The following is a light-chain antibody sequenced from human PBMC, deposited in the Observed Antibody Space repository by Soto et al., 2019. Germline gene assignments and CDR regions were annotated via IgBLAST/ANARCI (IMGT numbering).Light chain of an antibody. Sequence: EIVLTQSPGTLSLSPGERVTILCLASQSVSSTSLAWYQQKPGQAPRLLIYGASSRATGIPDRFSGSGSGTDFTLTISRLETEDFAVYYCQQYGSSPTFGQGTRLEIK. V-gene: IGKV3-20*01. CDR1: QSVSSTS. J-gene: IGKJ5*01. CDR3: QQYGSSPT. CDR2: GAS.